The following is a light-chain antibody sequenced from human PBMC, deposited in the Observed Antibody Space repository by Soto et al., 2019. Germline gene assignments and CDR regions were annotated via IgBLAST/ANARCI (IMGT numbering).Light chain of an antibody. V-gene: IGKV3-15*01. CDR2: GAS. Sequence: VLTQSQATLSLSPGERATLSCRASQSVSSSLAWYQQKPGQAPRLLIYGASTRATGIPARFSGSGSGTEFTLTISSLQSEDFAVYYCQQYNNWWTFGQRTKVDIK. CDR1: QSVSSS. CDR3: QQYNNWWT. J-gene: IGKJ1*01.